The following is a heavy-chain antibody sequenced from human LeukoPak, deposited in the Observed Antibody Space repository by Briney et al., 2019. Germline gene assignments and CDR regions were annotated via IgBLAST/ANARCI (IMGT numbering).Heavy chain of an antibody. J-gene: IGHJ4*02. Sequence: ASVKVSCKASGYTFTSYGISWVRQAPGQGLEWMGWISAYNGNTNYAQKLQGRVTMTTDTSTSTAYMELRSLRSDDTAVYYCARDRRNYDFWGGYPLDYWGQGTLVTVSS. CDR2: ISAYNGNT. V-gene: IGHV1-18*01. CDR1: GYTFTSYG. CDR3: ARDRRNYDFWGGYPLDY. D-gene: IGHD3-3*01.